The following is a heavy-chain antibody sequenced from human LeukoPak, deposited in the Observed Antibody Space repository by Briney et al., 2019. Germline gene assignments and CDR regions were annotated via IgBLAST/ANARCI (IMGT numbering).Heavy chain of an antibody. J-gene: IGHJ4*02. D-gene: IGHD3-22*01. CDR1: GFTFSSYA. CDR2: ISGSGGST. Sequence: PGGSLRLSCAASGFTFSSYAMSWVRQAPGKGLEWVSAISGSGGSTYYAASVKGRFTISRDNSKNTMYLQMNSLRAEDTAVYYCAKDPQYSSGYSNYWGQGTLVTVSS. V-gene: IGHV3-23*01. CDR3: AKDPQYSSGYSNY.